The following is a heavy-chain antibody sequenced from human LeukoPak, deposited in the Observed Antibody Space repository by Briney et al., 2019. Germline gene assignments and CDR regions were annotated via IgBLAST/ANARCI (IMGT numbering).Heavy chain of an antibody. J-gene: IGHJ4*02. CDR1: AFTFSSYA. V-gene: IGHV3-23*01. CDR2: TIGGGDDT. Sequence: GGSLRLSCAASAFTFSSYAMSWVRQTPGKGLEWVSATIGGGDDTYHADSVKGRFTISRDNSKNTLYLQMNSLRAEDTAVYYCARRAGGYSHPYDYWGQGTLVTVSS. CDR3: ARRAGGYSHPYDY. D-gene: IGHD4-23*01.